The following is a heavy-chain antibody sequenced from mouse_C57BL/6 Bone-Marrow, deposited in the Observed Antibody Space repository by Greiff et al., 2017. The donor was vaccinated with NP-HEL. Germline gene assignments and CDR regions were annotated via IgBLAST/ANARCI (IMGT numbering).Heavy chain of an antibody. CDR1: EYEFPSHD. J-gene: IGHJ4*01. D-gene: IGHD2-2*01. V-gene: IGHV5-2*01. Sequence: DVMLVESGGGLVQPGESLKLSCESNEYEFPSHDMSWVRKTPEKRLELVAAINSDGGSTYYPDTMERRFIISRDNTKKTLYLQMSSLRSEDTALYYCARQEVTTRADYYAMDYWGQGTSVTVSS. CDR3: ARQEVTTRADYYAMDY. CDR2: INSDGGST.